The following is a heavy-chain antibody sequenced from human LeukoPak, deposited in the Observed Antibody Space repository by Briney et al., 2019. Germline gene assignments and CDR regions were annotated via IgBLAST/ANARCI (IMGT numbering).Heavy chain of an antibody. D-gene: IGHD6-13*01. CDR1: GYTFTIYD. J-gene: IGHJ1*01. CDR3: ARGVRSSWSGDEYFQY. V-gene: IGHV1-8*03. Sequence: ASVKVSCKASGYTFTIYDINWVRQATGQGPEWMGWLNPDSGDTGYARKFQGRVTITRDTSISTAYMELSSLRSEDTAVYYCARGVRSSWSGDEYFQYWGQGTLVTASS. CDR2: LNPDSGDT.